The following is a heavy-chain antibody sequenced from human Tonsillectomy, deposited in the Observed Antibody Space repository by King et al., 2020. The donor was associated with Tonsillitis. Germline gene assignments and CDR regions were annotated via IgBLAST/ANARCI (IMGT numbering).Heavy chain of an antibody. V-gene: IGHV1-18*01. Sequence: QLVQSGAEVKKPGASVKVSCKASGYIFGSYGISWVRQAPGQGLEWMGWISPYSGDSNYAQKFQGRVTVTTDTATRTAYMELRGLRSDDQAVYYCARVWGIVVRSMIDYWGQGTLVTVSS. CDR3: ARVWGIVVRSMIDY. CDR2: ISPYSGDS. J-gene: IGHJ4*02. D-gene: IGHD3-22*01. CDR1: GYIFGSYG.